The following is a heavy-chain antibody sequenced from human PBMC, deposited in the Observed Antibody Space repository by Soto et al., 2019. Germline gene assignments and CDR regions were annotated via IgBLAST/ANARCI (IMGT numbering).Heavy chain of an antibody. J-gene: IGHJ3*02. CDR3: ARDPFSQWSIAVAGVDAFDI. CDR1: GYTFTSYG. Sequence: ASVKVSCKASGYTFTSYGISWVRQAPGQGLEWMGWISAYNGNTNYAQKLQGRVTMTTDTSTSTAYMELRSLRSDDTAVYYCARDPFSQWSIAVAGVDAFDIWGQGTMVTVSS. D-gene: IGHD6-19*01. CDR2: ISAYNGNT. V-gene: IGHV1-18*01.